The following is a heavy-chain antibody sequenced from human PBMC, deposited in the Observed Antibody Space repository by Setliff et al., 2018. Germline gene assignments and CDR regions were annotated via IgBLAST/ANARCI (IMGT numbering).Heavy chain of an antibody. D-gene: IGHD3-3*01. J-gene: IGHJ4*02. V-gene: IGHV3-23*01. CDR3: AGQGPIFGTGLIPGFDQ. CDR1: GITFTSYA. Sequence: GGSLRLSCVASGITFTSYAMSWVRQAPGKGLEWVSTVSGSGDNAYYTDSVKGRFTTSRDNSKNTLSLQMSSLRAEDTAIYFCAGQGPIFGTGLIPGFDQWVQGTMVTVSS. CDR2: VSGSGDNA.